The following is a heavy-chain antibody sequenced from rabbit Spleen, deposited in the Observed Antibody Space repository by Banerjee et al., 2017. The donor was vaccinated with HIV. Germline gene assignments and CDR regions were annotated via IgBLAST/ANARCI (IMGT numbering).Heavy chain of an antibody. Sequence: QSLEESGGDLVKPGASLTLACTASGFSFSGSYYMCWVRQAPGKGLEWIACIDTGFGGTTYYASWAKGRFTISKTSSTTVTLQMTSLTAADTATYFCARDLAGVIGWNFNLWGQGTLVTVS. J-gene: IGHJ4*01. CDR2: IDTGFGGTT. CDR3: ARDLAGVIGWNFNL. CDR1: GFSFSGSYY. D-gene: IGHD4-1*01. V-gene: IGHV1S40*01.